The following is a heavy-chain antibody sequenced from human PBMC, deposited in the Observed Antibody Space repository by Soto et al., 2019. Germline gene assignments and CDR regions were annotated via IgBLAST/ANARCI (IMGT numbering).Heavy chain of an antibody. CDR2: INAGNGNT. J-gene: IGHJ5*02. D-gene: IGHD4-4*01. Sequence: ASVKVSCKASGYTFTSYAMHWVRQAPVQRLEWMGWINAGNGNTNYAQRFQGRVTFTADASTSTVYPELSSLRSEDTAMYYCARDPSTINKLIGVWFDPWGQGTLVTVSS. CDR1: GYTFTSYA. V-gene: IGHV1-3*01. CDR3: ARDPSTINKLIGVWFDP.